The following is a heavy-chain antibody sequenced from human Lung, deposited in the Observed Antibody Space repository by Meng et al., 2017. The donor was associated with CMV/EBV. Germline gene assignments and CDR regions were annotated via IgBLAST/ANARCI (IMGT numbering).Heavy chain of an antibody. D-gene: IGHD2-21*02. V-gene: IGHV3-48*04. CDR2: ISSASSTI. CDR3: ARACLSDNYYYGMDV. CDR1: GFTFSTYS. Sequence: GESXKISCAASGFTFSTYSMSWVRQAPGKGLEWVSYISSASSTIYYADSVNGRFTISRDNANKSLFLQLNSLRAEDTALYYCARACLSDNYYYGMDVWGQGXTVTVSS. J-gene: IGHJ6*02.